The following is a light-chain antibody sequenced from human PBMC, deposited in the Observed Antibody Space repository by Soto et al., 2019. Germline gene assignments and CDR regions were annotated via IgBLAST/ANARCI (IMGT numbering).Light chain of an antibody. J-gene: IGLJ3*02. CDR2: EIS. Sequence: QSALTQPPSVSGSPGQSVTISCTGTSRDVGSYNRVSWYQQPPGTAPKLIIYEISNRPSGVPDRFFGSKSGNTASLTISGLQAEDEADYYCSSFTSSNTWVFGGGTKLTVL. CDR1: SRDVGSYNR. CDR3: SSFTSSNTWV. V-gene: IGLV2-18*02.